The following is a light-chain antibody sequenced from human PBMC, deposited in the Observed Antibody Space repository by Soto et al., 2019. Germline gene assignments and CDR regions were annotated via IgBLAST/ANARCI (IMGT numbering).Light chain of an antibody. CDR2: AAS. Sequence: DIQMTQSPSPLSAIVGDRVTITCRASQSISSYLNWYQQKPGKAPKVLIYAASILQSGVPSRFEGSGSGTDFTLSISSLQSEDFAVYYCQQYNNWPITFGQGTRLEIK. CDR1: QSISSY. J-gene: IGKJ5*01. V-gene: IGKV1-39*01. CDR3: QQYNNWPIT.